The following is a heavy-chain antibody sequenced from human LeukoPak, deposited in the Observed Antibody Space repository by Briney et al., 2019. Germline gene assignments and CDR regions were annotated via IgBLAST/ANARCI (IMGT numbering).Heavy chain of an antibody. Sequence: GGSLRLSCAASGFTFSSYGMHWVRQAPGKGLEWVAVIWYDGSNKYYADSVKGRFTISRDNSKNTLYLQMNGLRAEDTAVYYCARELIVGATTLYYYGMDVWGQGTTVTVSS. CDR3: ARELIVGATTLYYYGMDV. D-gene: IGHD1-26*01. J-gene: IGHJ6*02. V-gene: IGHV3-33*01. CDR2: IWYDGSNK. CDR1: GFTFSSYG.